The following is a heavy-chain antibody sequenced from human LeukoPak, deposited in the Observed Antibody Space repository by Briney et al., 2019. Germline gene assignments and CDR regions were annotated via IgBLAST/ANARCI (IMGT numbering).Heavy chain of an antibody. CDR3: ARIRLQQLIDY. CDR2: ISAYNGNT. CDR1: GYTFTSYG. J-gene: IGHJ4*02. D-gene: IGHD6-13*01. V-gene: IGHV1-18*01. Sequence: ASVKVSCKXSGYTFTSYGISWVRQAPGQGLEWMGWISAYNGNTNYAQKLQGRVTMTTDTSTSTAYMELRSLRSDDTAMYYCARIRLQQLIDYWGQGTLVTVSS.